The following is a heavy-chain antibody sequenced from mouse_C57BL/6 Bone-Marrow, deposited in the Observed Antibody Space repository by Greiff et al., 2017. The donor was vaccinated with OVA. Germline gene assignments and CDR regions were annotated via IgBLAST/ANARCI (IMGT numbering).Heavy chain of an antibody. CDR2: INPSSGYT. CDR1: GYTFTSYT. V-gene: IGHV1-4*01. D-gene: IGHD4-1*01. J-gene: IGHJ2*01. CDR3: ARGNWDFDY. Sequence: QVHVKQSGAELARPGASVKMSCKASGYTFTSYTMHWVKQRPGQGLEWIGYINPSSGYTKYNQKFKDKATLTADKSSSTAYMQLSSLTSEDSAVYYCARGNWDFDYWGQGTTLTVSS.